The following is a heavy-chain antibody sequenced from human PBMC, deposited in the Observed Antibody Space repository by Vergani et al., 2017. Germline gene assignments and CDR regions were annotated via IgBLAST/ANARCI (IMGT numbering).Heavy chain of an antibody. Sequence: VQLVESGGGVVQPGGSLRLSCAASGFTFSSYAMSWVRQAPGKGLEWVSAISGSGGSTYYADSVKGRFTISRDNSKNTLYLQMNSLRAEDTAVYYCAGYQLPSIDAFDIWGQGTMVTVSS. V-gene: IGHV3-23*04. CDR2: ISGSGGST. CDR3: AGYQLPSIDAFDI. CDR1: GFTFSSYA. D-gene: IGHD2-2*01. J-gene: IGHJ3*02.